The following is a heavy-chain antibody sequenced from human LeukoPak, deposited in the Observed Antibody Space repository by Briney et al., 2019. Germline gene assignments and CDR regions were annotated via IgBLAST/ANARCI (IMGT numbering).Heavy chain of an antibody. Sequence: SVKVSCKASGGTFSSYAISWVRQAPGQGLEWMGGIIPIFGTANYAQKFQGRVTITADKSTSTAYMELSSLRSEDTAVYYCASCSVRGGTYYYYYYGMDVWGEGTTVTVSS. D-gene: IGHD3-10*01. J-gene: IGHJ6*04. CDR2: IIPIFGTA. V-gene: IGHV1-69*06. CDR3: ASCSVRGGTYYYYYYGMDV. CDR1: GGTFSSYA.